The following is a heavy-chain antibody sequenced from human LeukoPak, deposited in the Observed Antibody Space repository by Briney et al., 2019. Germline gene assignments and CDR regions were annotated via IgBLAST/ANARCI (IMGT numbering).Heavy chain of an antibody. J-gene: IGHJ4*02. CDR2: MNPNSGNT. Sequence: ASVKVSCKASGYTFTSYYMHWMRQATGQGLEWMGWMNPNSGNTGYAQKFQGRVTMTRNTSISTAYMELSSLRSEDTAVYYCARGEVGVTDYWGQGTLVTVSS. V-gene: IGHV1-8*02. CDR3: ARGEVGVTDY. D-gene: IGHD1-26*01. CDR1: GYTFTSYY.